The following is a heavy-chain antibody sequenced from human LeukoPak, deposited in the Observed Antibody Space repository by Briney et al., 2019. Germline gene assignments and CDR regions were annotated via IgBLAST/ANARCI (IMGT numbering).Heavy chain of an antibody. Sequence: GGSLRLSCAASRFTFSNYAMTWVRQAPGKGLEWVSGISGSGSSTYYADSVKGRFTLSRDYPKNTLYLQMNSLRAEDTAVYYCAKAGTGTNMIFDYWGQGTLVTVSS. CDR3: AKAGTGTNMIFDY. D-gene: IGHD1-1*01. J-gene: IGHJ4*02. CDR1: RFTFSNYA. CDR2: ISGSGSST. V-gene: IGHV3-23*01.